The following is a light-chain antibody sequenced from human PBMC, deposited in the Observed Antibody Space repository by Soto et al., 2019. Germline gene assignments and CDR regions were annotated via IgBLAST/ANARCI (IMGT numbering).Light chain of an antibody. J-gene: IGKJ1*01. Sequence: EIVLTQSPATLSLSPGERATLSCRASQSVSNFLAWYQQKPGQAPRVIIYDASTRATGIPARFSGSGSGTDFTLTISSLEPEDFAVYYCQQYGSSGTFGQGTKVEIK. CDR2: DAS. CDR3: QQYGSSGT. V-gene: IGKV3-11*01. CDR1: QSVSNF.